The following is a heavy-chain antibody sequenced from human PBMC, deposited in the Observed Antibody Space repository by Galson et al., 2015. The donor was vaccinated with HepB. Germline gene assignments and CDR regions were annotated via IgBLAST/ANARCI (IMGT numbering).Heavy chain of an antibody. V-gene: IGHV3-74*03. D-gene: IGHD3-9*01. CDR1: GFALSSYW. CDR2: IYNEGSSA. Sequence: SLRLSCAASGFALSSYWMHWVRQAPGKGLVWVSRIYNEGSSATYADSVKGRFTISRDSAQNTLYLQMTSLRAEDTAVYFCVRGNTGYGNFDYWGQGALATVSS. CDR3: VRGNTGYGNFDY. J-gene: IGHJ4*02.